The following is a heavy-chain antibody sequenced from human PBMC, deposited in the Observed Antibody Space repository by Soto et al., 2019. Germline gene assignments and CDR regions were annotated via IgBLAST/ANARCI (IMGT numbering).Heavy chain of an antibody. CDR2: ITDTGVST. J-gene: IGHJ4*02. CDR1: GFTFYTYA. D-gene: IGHD2-15*01. CDR3: AKDTPVVMFLFDS. Sequence: PGGSLRLSCTASGFTFYTYAMTWVRQAPGKGLEWVSSITDTGVSTYYADSVKGRFTISRDNSKNTLYLQMNSLRIDDSAVYYCAKDTPVVMFLFDSWGRGTLVTGLL. V-gene: IGHV3-23*01.